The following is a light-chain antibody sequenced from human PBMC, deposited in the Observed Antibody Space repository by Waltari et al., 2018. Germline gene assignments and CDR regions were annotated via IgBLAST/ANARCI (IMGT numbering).Light chain of an antibody. CDR1: QSVLYSSNNKNY. CDR2: WAS. Sequence: DIVMTQSPDSLAVSLGERATINCKSSQSVLYSSNNKNYLAWYQQKPGQPPKMLIYWASTRESGVPDRFSGSGSGTDFTLTISSLQAGDVAVYYCQQYYNTRGTFGQGTKVEIK. V-gene: IGKV4-1*01. CDR3: QQYYNTRGT. J-gene: IGKJ1*01.